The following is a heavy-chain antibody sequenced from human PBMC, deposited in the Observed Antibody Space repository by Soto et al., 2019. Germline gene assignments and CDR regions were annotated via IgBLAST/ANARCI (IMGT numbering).Heavy chain of an antibody. CDR2: ISGSGGST. CDR3: AREYQLLYSPRHPAGMDV. D-gene: IGHD2-2*02. J-gene: IGHJ6*02. V-gene: IGHV3-23*01. CDR1: GFTFSSYA. Sequence: EVQLLESGGGLVQPGGSLRLSCAASGFTFSSYAMSWVRQAPGKGLEWVSAISGSGGSTYYADSVKGRFTISRDNSKNTLYLQMNSLRAEDTAVYYWAREYQLLYSPRHPAGMDVWGQGTTVTVSS.